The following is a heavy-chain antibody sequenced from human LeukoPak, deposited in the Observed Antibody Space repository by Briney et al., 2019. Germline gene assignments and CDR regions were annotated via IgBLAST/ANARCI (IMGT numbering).Heavy chain of an antibody. CDR1: GYTFTSYG. CDR3: ARESGGNYYYYYMDV. Sequence: ASVKVSCKASGYTFTSYGISWVRQAPGQGLEWMGWISAYNGNTNYAQKLQGRVTMTRNTSISTAYMELSSLRSEDTAVYYCARESGGNYYYYYMDVWGKGTTVTISS. J-gene: IGHJ6*03. CDR2: ISAYNGNT. V-gene: IGHV1-18*01. D-gene: IGHD2-15*01.